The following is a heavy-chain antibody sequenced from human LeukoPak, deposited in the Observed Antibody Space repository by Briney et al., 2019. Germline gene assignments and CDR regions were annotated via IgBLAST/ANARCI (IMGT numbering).Heavy chain of an antibody. CDR3: TTDLIGLTMIVVVNV. D-gene: IGHD3-22*01. CDR1: GFTFSSYE. CDR2: ISSSGSTI. Sequence: RPGGSLRLSCAASGFTFSSYEMNWVRQAPGKGLEWVSYISSSGSTIYYADSVKGRFTISRDNAKNSLYLQMNSLKTEDTAVYYCTTDLIGLTMIVVVNVWGQGTMVTVSS. V-gene: IGHV3-48*03. J-gene: IGHJ3*01.